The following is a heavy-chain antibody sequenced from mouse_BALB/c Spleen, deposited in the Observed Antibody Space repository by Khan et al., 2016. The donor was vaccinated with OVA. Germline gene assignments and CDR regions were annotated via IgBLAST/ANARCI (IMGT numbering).Heavy chain of an antibody. CDR3: ARPPYFSYVMVY. CDR2: INTYTGEP. J-gene: IGHJ4*01. CDR1: GYTFTNYG. D-gene: IGHD2-10*01. V-gene: IGHV9-3-1*01. Sequence: QVRLQQSGPELKKPGDTVKISCKASGYTFTNYGMNWVKQAPGKGLKWMGWINTYTGEPTYADDFKGRLAFSLETSASTAYLRINNLKNEDTATYFCARPPYFSYVMVYWGQGTSVTVSS.